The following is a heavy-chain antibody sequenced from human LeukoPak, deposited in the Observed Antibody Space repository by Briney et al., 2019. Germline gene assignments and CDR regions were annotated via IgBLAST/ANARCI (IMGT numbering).Heavy chain of an antibody. CDR1: GFTFSSYG. D-gene: IGHD6-13*01. J-gene: IGHJ4*02. CDR3: ARIAAAGTDFDY. CDR2: IWYDGSNK. V-gene: IGHV3-33*01. Sequence: PGGSLGLSCAASGFTFSSYGMHWVRQAPGKGLEWVAVIWYDGSNKYYADSVKGRFTISRDNPKNTLYLQMNSLRAEDTAVYYCARIAAAGTDFDYWGQGTLVTVSS.